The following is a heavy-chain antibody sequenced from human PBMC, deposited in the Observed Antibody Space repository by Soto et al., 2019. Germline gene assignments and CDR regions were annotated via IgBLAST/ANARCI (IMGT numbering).Heavy chain of an antibody. J-gene: IGHJ4*02. CDR1: GVTFKNYA. CDR3: ANAVGLFVTTALAFDY. D-gene: IGHD1-1*01. CDR2: ITPGGGNT. Sequence: GGSLRLSCAASGVTFKNYAMSWVRQAPGKGLEWVSSITPGGGNTHYADSVKGRFTISRHNSKNTLSLQMNSLRADDTAIYYCANAVGLFVTTALAFDYWGQGALVTVSS. V-gene: IGHV3-23*01.